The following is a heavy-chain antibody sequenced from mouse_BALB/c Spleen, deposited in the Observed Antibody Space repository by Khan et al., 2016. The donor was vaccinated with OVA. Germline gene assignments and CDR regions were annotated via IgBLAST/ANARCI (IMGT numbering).Heavy chain of an antibody. CDR1: GYSITSGHG. J-gene: IGHJ2*01. CDR3: ARTATIKY. D-gene: IGHD1-2*01. CDR2: ISYSGSH. Sequence: SGPGLVKPSQSLSLTCTVTGYSITSGHGWNWIRQFPGNKLEWMGYISYSGSHNYNPSLKSRISITRDTSKNQFFLQLNSVTTEDTATYYCARTATIKYWGQGTTLTVSS. V-gene: IGHV3-2*02.